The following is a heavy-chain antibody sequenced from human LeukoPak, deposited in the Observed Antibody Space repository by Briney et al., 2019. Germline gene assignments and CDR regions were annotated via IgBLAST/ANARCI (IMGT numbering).Heavy chain of an antibody. D-gene: IGHD3-10*01. CDR3: ARPYYYGSGSYEGYFDY. CDR1: GFTFSTYW. Sequence: QPGGSLRLSCAASGFTFSTYWMHWVRQAPGKGLVWVSHINTDGSSATYADSVKGRFTISRDNAKNSLYLQMNSLRAEDTAVYYCARPYYYGSGSYEGYFDYWGQGTLVTVSS. V-gene: IGHV3-74*01. J-gene: IGHJ4*02. CDR2: INTDGSSA.